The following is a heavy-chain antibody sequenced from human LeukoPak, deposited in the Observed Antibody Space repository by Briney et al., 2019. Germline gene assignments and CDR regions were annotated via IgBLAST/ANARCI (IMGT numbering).Heavy chain of an antibody. J-gene: IGHJ4*02. V-gene: IGHV3-21*01. Sequence: PGGSLRLSCAASGFTFSSYSMNWVRQAPGKGLEWVSSISSSSSYIYYADSVKGRFTISRDNAKNSLYLQMNSLRAEDTAVYYCARNYYYDSSGYYPFDYWGQGTLVTASS. CDR3: ARNYYYDSSGYYPFDY. CDR1: GFTFSSYS. D-gene: IGHD3-22*01. CDR2: ISSSSSYI.